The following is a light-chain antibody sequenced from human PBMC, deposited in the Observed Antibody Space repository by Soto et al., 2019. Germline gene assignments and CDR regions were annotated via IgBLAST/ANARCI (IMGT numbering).Light chain of an antibody. CDR2: DVS. CDR3: SSDTSLNAHV. CDR1: SSDVGGYNF. Sequence: QSALTQPASVSGSPGQSITISCTGTSSDVGGYNFVSWYQQHPGKAPKLIISDVSNRPSGVSTRFSGSKSGNTASLTISGLQAEDEADYYWSSDTSLNAHVFGTGTKLTVL. J-gene: IGLJ1*01. V-gene: IGLV2-14*01.